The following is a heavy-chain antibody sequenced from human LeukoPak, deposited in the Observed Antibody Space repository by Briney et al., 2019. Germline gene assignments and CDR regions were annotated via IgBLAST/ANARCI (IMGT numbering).Heavy chain of an antibody. Sequence: SDTLSLTCTVSGGSISSYYWRWLRQPPGKGLEWIGYTHYSGSTNYNPSLKSRVTISVDTSKNQFSLKLSSVTAADTAVYYCARAYCGGDCSFQHWGQGTLVTVSS. CDR3: ARAYCGGDCSFQH. V-gene: IGHV4-59*08. J-gene: IGHJ1*01. CDR1: GGSISSYY. CDR2: THYSGST. D-gene: IGHD2-21*02.